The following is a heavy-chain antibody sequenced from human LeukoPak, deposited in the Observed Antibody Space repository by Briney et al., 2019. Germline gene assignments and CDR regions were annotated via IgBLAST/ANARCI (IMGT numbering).Heavy chain of an antibody. D-gene: IGHD4-11*01. V-gene: IGHV4-38-2*01. CDR2: IYHSGST. Sequence: PSETPSLTCAVSGYSIGSGYYWGWIRPPPGKGLEWIGSIYHSGSTYYNPSLKSRVTISVGTSKNQFSLKLSSVTAADTAVYYCAGSDYSIPWGQGTLVTVSS. J-gene: IGHJ4*02. CDR1: GYSIGSGYY. CDR3: AGSDYSIP.